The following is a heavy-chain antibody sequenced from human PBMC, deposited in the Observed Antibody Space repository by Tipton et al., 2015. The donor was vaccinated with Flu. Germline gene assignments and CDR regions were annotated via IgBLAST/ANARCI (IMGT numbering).Heavy chain of an antibody. CDR1: GFTFSSYW. D-gene: IGHD6-13*01. CDR3: AREGSTLGNWFDP. J-gene: IGHJ5*02. CDR2: IKQDGSEK. V-gene: IGHV3-7*01. Sequence: GSLRLSCAASGFTFSSYWMSWVRQAPGKGLEWVANIKQDGSEKYYVDSVKGRFTISRGNAKNSLYLQMNSLRAEDTAVYYCAREGSTLGNWFDPWGQGTLVTVSS.